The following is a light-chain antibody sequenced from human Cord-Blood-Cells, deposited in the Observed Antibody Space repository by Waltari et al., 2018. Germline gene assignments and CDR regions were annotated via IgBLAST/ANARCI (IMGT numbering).Light chain of an antibody. CDR1: ALPKQY. V-gene: IGLV3-25*03. CDR3: QSADSSGTYWV. CDR2: KDS. Sequence: SYELTQSPSVSVSPGQTARITCSGAALPKQYAYWYQQKPGQAPVLVIYKDSERPSGIPERFSGSSSGTTVTLTISGVQAEDEADYYCQSADSSGTYWVFGGGTKLTVL. J-gene: IGLJ3*02.